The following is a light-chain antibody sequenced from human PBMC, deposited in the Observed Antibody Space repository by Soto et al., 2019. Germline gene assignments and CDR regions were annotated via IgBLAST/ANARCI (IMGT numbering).Light chain of an antibody. CDR1: QSISSN. V-gene: IGKV3-15*01. CDR3: QQYSTWPPEGLT. Sequence: EIVMTQSPATLSVSPGERATLSCRASQSISSNLAWYQQKPGQAPRLLIYGASTRATGIRARFSGSGSGTDFTLTISSLQSADFAVYYCQQYSTWPPEGLTFGGGTKVEIK. CDR2: GAS. J-gene: IGKJ4*01.